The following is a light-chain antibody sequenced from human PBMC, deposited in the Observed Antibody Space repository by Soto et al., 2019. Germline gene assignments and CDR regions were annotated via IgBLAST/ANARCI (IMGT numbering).Light chain of an antibody. CDR2: KAS. Sequence: DIQMTQSPSTLSGSVGDRVTITFRASQTISSWLAWYQQKPGKAPKLLIYKASTLKSGVPSRFSGSGSGTDFTLTISCLQPDDFATYYCQHYNSYSEAFGQGTKVDI. CDR1: QTISSW. V-gene: IGKV1-5*03. CDR3: QHYNSYSEA. J-gene: IGKJ1*01.